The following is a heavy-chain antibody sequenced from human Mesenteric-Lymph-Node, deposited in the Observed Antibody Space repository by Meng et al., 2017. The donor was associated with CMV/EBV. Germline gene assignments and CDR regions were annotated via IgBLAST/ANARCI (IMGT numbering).Heavy chain of an antibody. CDR2: ISGSGGST. Sequence: GGSLRLSCAASGFTFSSYWMSWVRQAPGKGLEWVSAISGSGGSTYYADSVKGRFTISRDNSKNTLYLQMNSLRAEDTAVYYCAKHETYYDFWSGYDPYYYYGMDVWGQGTTVTVSS. CDR1: GFTFSSYW. J-gene: IGHJ6*02. D-gene: IGHD3-3*01. CDR3: AKHETYYDFWSGYDPYYYYGMDV. V-gene: IGHV3-23*01.